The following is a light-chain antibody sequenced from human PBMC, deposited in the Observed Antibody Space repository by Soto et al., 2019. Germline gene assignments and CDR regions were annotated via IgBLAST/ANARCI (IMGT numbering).Light chain of an antibody. J-gene: IGLJ2*01. V-gene: IGLV2-23*01. Sequence: QSALTQPASVSGSPGQSITISCTGTSSDVGSYNLVSWYQHHPGKAPKFIIYEDNKRPSGVSNRFSGSKSGNTASLTICGLQAEDEADYYCCAFVRSNALLFGGGTKLTVL. CDR2: EDN. CDR1: SSDVGSYNL. CDR3: CAFVRSNALL.